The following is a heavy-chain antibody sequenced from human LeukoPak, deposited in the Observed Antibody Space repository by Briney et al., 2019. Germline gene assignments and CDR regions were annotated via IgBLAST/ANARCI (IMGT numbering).Heavy chain of an antibody. Sequence: ASVKVSCKASGYTLTSYYMHWVRQAPGQGLEWMGIINPSGGSTSYAQKFQGRVTMTRDTSTSTVYMELSSLRSEDTAVYYCARGANYCTNGVCSPFYWGQGTLVTVSS. CDR1: GYTLTSYY. CDR2: INPSGGST. V-gene: IGHV1-46*01. D-gene: IGHD2-8*01. CDR3: ARGANYCTNGVCSPFY. J-gene: IGHJ4*02.